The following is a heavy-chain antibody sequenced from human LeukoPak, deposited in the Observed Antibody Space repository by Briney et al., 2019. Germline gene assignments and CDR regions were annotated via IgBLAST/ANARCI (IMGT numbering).Heavy chain of an antibody. Sequence: PGGSLRLSCAASGFSFSSYGMHWLRQAPGKGQESVALIRHDGTETYHADSVKGRFTISRDDSKSTFYLQMNSLRPEDTAVYYCAKANRDHLSHYYGVDVWGPGTTV. CDR1: GFSFSSYG. CDR3: AKANRDHLSHYYGVDV. V-gene: IGHV3-30*02. J-gene: IGHJ6*02. CDR2: IRHDGTET. D-gene: IGHD3-10*01.